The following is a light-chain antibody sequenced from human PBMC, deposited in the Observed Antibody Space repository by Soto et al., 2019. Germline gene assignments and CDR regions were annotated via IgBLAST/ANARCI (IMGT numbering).Light chain of an antibody. Sequence: EIVLTQSPGTLSLSPGERATLSCRASQSVSSNYLAWYQQRPGQAPSLLIFGASYRATGIPDRFSGSGSGTDLPLTISRLEPEDYAVYDCQQYGRSPPEFTLCPGTKVDS. CDR1: QSVSSNY. V-gene: IGKV3-20*01. CDR2: GAS. CDR3: QQYGRSPPEFT. J-gene: IGKJ3*01.